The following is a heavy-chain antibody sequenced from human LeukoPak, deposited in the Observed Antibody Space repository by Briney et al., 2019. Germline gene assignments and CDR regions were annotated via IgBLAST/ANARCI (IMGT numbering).Heavy chain of an antibody. J-gene: IGHJ4*02. Sequence: SGGSLRVSCAASGFTFDDYGMSWVRQVPGKGLEWVSGINWNGGSTGYADSVKGRFTISRDNAKNSLYLQMNSLRADDTALYYCARDIGYCNGDCYSDYWGQGTLVTVSS. CDR3: ARDIGYCNGDCYSDY. CDR1: GFTFDDYG. D-gene: IGHD2-21*02. CDR2: INWNGGST. V-gene: IGHV3-20*04.